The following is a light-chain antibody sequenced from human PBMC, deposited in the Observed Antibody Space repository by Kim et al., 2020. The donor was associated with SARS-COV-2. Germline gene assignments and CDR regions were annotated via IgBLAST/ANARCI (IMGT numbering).Light chain of an antibody. CDR3: LLYDGRSWV. V-gene: IGLV7-43*01. J-gene: IGLJ3*02. CDR2: SIS. Sequence: QAVVTQEPSLTVSPGGTVTLTCASSTGAVTTSYYPNWFQQRPGQAPRALIYSISNKHSWTPARFSGSLLGGTAALTLSGVQPEDEAEYYCLLYDGRSWVFGGGTQLTVL. CDR1: TGAVTTSYY.